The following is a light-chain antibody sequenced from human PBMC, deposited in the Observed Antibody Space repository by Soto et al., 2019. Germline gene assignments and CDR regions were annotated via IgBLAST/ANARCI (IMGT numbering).Light chain of an antibody. V-gene: IGLV2-14*01. CDR3: SSYTSASTLLYL. CDR2: GVT. J-gene: IGLJ1*01. Sequence: QSVLTQPASVSGSPGQSITISCTGTSSDVGGYNYVPWYQQHPGIAPKLLIYGVTNRPSGVSTRFSGSKSGNTASLTISGLQAEDEADYHCSSYTSASTLLYLFGTGTKVTVL. CDR1: SSDVGGYNY.